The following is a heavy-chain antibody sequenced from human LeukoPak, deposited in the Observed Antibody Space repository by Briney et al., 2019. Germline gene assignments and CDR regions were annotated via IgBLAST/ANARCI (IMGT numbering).Heavy chain of an antibody. D-gene: IGHD3-22*01. J-gene: IGHJ4*02. CDR3: ARGVSGYTVSFDY. Sequence: KSSETLSLTCTVSGGPISSYYWSWIRQPPGKGLEWIGYIYYSGSTNYNPSLKSRVTISVDTSKNQFSLKLTSVTAADTAVYYCARGVSGYTVSFDYWGQGTLVTVSS. V-gene: IGHV4-59*08. CDR1: GGPISSYY. CDR2: IYYSGST.